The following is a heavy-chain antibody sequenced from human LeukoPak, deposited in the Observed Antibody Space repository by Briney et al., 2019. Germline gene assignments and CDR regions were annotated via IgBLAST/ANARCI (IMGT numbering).Heavy chain of an antibody. CDR1: GGTFSSYA. CDR3: ASGGYDYVWGSYRFFDY. CDR2: IIPIFGTA. D-gene: IGHD3-16*02. V-gene: IGHV1-69*06. Sequence: SVKVSCKASGGTFSSYAISWVRQAPGQGLEWMGGIIPIFGTANYAQKFKGRVTITADKSTSTAYMELSSLRSEDTAVYYCASGGYDYVWGSYRFFDYWGQGTLVTVSS. J-gene: IGHJ4*02.